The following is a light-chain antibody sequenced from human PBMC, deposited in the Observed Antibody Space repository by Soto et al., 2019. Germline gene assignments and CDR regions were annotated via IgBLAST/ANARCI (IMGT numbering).Light chain of an antibody. J-gene: IGKJ1*01. CDR3: QQYNQWPIT. CDR2: GAF. V-gene: IGKV3-15*01. Sequence: EIVMTQSSATLTVSPGERATLSCRASQSAGTNLAWYQQKPGQAPRLLIHGAFTRATGIPARFSGSGSGTEFTLTISSLQSEDFAVFYCQQYNQWPITFGQGTKVDIK. CDR1: QSAGTN.